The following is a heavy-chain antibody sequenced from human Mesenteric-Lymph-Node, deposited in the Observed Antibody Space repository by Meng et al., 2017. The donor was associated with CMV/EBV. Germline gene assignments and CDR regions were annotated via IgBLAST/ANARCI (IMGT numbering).Heavy chain of an antibody. CDR2: ISYDGSNK. Sequence: GESLKISCAASGFSFSRYGMHWVRQAPGKGLEWVAVISYDGSNKYYADSVKGRFTISRDNSKNTLYLQMNSLRAEDTAVYYCARMPTASSDYWGQGTLVTVSS. D-gene: IGHD3-10*01. CDR1: GFSFSRYG. V-gene: IGHV3-30*19. CDR3: ARMPTASSDY. J-gene: IGHJ4*02.